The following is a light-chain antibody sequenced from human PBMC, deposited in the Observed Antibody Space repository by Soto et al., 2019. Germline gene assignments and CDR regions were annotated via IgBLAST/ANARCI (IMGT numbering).Light chain of an antibody. CDR3: QHYNSFSRT. Sequence: DIQMTQSPSTLSASVGDRVAITCRASDNIAPWVAWYQQKPGKAPKLLIYKAANLADEVPSRFAGSGSGTDFTLTITRLQPDDFATYYCQHYNSFSRTFGQGTNVDIK. J-gene: IGKJ1*01. CDR1: DNIAPW. CDR2: KAA. V-gene: IGKV1-5*03.